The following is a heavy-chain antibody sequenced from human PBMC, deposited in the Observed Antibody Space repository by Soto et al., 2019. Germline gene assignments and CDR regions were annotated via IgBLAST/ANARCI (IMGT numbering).Heavy chain of an antibody. Sequence: GGSLRLSCAASGFTFSSYAMHWVRQAPGKGLEWVADISYDGSNKYYADSVKGRFTISRDNSKNTLYLQMNSLRAEDTAVYYCASPLATAMVMSYYFDYWGQGTLVTVSS. CDR2: ISYDGSNK. J-gene: IGHJ4*02. D-gene: IGHD5-18*01. CDR1: GFTFSSYA. V-gene: IGHV3-30-3*01. CDR3: ASPLATAMVMSYYFDY.